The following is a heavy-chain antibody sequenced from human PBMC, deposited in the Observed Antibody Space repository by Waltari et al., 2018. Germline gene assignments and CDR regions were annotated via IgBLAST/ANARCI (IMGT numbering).Heavy chain of an antibody. V-gene: IGHV1-3*01. CDR3: ARGSIAVAGTDLDY. J-gene: IGHJ4*02. CDR2: INAGNGNT. Sequence: QVQLVQSGAEVKKPGASVKVSCKASGSTFTSYAMHWVRQAPGQRIEWMGWINAGNGNTKYSQKFQGRVTITRDTSASTAYMELSSLRSEDTAVYYCARGSIAVAGTDLDYWGQGTLVTVSS. CDR1: GSTFTSYA. D-gene: IGHD6-19*01.